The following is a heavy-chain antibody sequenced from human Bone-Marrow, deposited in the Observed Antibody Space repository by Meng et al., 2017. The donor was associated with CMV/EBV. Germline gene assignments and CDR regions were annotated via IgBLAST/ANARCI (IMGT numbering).Heavy chain of an antibody. CDR3: AREQGAMGGNYYYAMDV. V-gene: IGHV3-7*01. Sequence: GGSLRLSCAASGFTFSSYWMSWVRQAPGKGLEWVANIKQDGSEKYYVDSVKGRFTISRDNAKNSLSLEMNSLRAEDMAVYYCAREQGAMGGNYYYAMDVWGQGTTVTVSS. J-gene: IGHJ6*02. CDR2: IKQDGSEK. D-gene: IGHD3-10*01. CDR1: GFTFSSYW.